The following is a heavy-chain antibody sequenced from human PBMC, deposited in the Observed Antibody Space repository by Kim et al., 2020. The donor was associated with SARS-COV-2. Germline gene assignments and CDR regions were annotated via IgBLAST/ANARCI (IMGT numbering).Heavy chain of an antibody. CDR3: ARDSVLKDYYYYYGMDV. CDR2: IYYSGST. V-gene: IGHV4-30-4*01. D-gene: IGHD3-10*01. Sequence: SETLSLTCTVSGGSISSGDYYWSWIRQPPGKGLEWIGYIYYSGSTYYNPSLKSRVTISVDTSKNQFSLKLSSVTAADTAVYYCARDSVLKDYYYYYGMDVWGQGTTVTVSS. CDR1: GGSISSGDYY. J-gene: IGHJ6*02.